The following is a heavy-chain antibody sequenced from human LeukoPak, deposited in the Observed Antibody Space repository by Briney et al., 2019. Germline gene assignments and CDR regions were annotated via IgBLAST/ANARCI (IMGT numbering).Heavy chain of an antibody. D-gene: IGHD4-17*01. CDR1: GFTFSTYG. J-gene: IGHJ6*03. V-gene: IGHV3-30*02. CDR3: AKGAGYGDLGYFYYMDV. Sequence: GGSLRLSCAASGFTFSTYGMHWVRQAPGKGLEWVAFVRYDGSDKYYVDSVKGRFTISRDDSRNTLYLQMNSLRAEDTAVYYCAKGAGYGDLGYFYYMDVWGKGTTVTVSS. CDR2: VRYDGSDK.